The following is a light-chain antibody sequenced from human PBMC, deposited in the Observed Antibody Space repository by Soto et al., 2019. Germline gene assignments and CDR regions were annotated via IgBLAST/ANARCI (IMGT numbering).Light chain of an antibody. CDR3: CSYAGSPWV. Sequence: QSALTQPASVSGSPGQSITISCTGTSSDVGSYNLVSWYQQHPGKAPKLIIYEGSKRPSGVSNRFSGSKSGNTASLTISGLQAEDEADYYCCSYAGSPWVCGGGTK. CDR2: EGS. CDR1: SSDVGSYNL. V-gene: IGLV2-23*01. J-gene: IGLJ3*02.